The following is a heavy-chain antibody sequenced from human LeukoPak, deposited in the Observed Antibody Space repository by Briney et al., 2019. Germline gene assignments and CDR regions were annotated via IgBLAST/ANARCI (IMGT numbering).Heavy chain of an antibody. CDR3: AKDLRGGNSSPYY. Sequence: GRSLRLSFSASGFTFSSYGMHWVRQAPGKGLEWVAVISFDGSNKYYADSVKGRFTISRDNSKNTLYLQMNSLRTEDTAVYYCAKDLRGGNSSPYYWGQGTLVTVSS. V-gene: IGHV3-30*18. CDR1: GFTFSSYG. D-gene: IGHD4-23*01. J-gene: IGHJ4*02. CDR2: ISFDGSNK.